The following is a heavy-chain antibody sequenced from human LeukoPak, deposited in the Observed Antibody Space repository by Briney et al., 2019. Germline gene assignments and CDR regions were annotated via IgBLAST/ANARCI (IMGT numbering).Heavy chain of an antibody. CDR3: SRGLRGRSGYYFDS. CDR1: GGSISTYS. V-gene: IGHV4-59*08. CDR2: IYYSGST. Sequence: SETLSLTCTVSGGSISTYSWTWIRQPPGKGLEWIGNIYYSGSTNYNPSLKSRVTISIDTSKNQFSLKVSSVTAADTAVYYCSRGLRGRSGYYFDSWGQGTLVTVSS. J-gene: IGHJ4*02.